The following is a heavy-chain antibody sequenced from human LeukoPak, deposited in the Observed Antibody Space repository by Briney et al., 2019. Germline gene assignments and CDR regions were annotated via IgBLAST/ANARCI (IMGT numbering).Heavy chain of an antibody. D-gene: IGHD2-2*01. J-gene: IGHJ4*02. CDR1: GFSFSSHG. Sequence: PGGSLRLSCAASGFSFSSHGMSWVRQAPGKGLEWVSGIIGGAGSTYYAYSVRGRFTISGDNSKNTLYLQMNSLRADDTAVYYCAHGTMYQLDSWGQGTLVTVSS. V-gene: IGHV3-23*01. CDR3: AHGTMYQLDS. CDR2: IIGGAGST.